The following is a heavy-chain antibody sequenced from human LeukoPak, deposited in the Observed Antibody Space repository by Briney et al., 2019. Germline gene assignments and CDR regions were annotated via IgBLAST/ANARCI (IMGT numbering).Heavy chain of an antibody. D-gene: IGHD3-3*01. CDR3: ARGPYLTIFGVVIIGPSYDY. J-gene: IGHJ4*02. CDR2: INHSGST. V-gene: IGHV4-34*01. Sequence: SETLSLTCAVYGGSFSGYYWSWIRQPPGKGLEWIGEINHSGSTNYNPSLKSRVTISVDTSKNQFSLKLSSVTAADTAVYYCARGPYLTIFGVVIIGPSYDYWGQGTLVTVSS. CDR1: GGSFSGYY.